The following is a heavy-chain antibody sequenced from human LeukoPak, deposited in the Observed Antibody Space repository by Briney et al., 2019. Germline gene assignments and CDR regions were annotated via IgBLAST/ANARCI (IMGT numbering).Heavy chain of an antibody. Sequence: TGGSLRLSCAASGFTFSSYGMHWVRQAPGKGLEWVAVIWYDGSNKYYADSVKGRFTISRDNSKNTLYLQMNSLRAEDTAVYYCARDSLHGYFDYWGQGTLVTVSS. CDR3: ARDSLHGYFDY. CDR2: IWYDGSNK. J-gene: IGHJ4*02. D-gene: IGHD6-13*01. V-gene: IGHV3-33*01. CDR1: GFTFSSYG.